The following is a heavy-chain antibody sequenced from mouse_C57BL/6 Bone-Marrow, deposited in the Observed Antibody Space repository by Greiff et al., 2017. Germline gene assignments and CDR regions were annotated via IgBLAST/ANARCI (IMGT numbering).Heavy chain of an antibody. V-gene: IGHV1-50*01. CDR1: GYTFTSYW. D-gene: IGHD2-1*01. CDR3: ARRYYGNYGAMDY. CDR2: IDPSDSYT. Sequence: QVQLQQPGAELVKPGASVKLSCKASGYTFTSYWMQWVKQRPGQGLEWIGEIDPSDSYTNYNQKFKGKATLTVDTSSSTAYMQLSSLTSEDSAVYYCARRYYGNYGAMDYWGQGTSVTVSS. J-gene: IGHJ4*01.